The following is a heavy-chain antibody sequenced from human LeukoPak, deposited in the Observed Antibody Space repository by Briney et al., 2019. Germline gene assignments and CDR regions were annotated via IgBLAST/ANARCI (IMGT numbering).Heavy chain of an antibody. J-gene: IGHJ4*02. V-gene: IGHV3-23*01. CDR3: AKRRPYCGGDCYGNYFDY. CDR1: GFTFDDYA. D-gene: IGHD2-21*02. Sequence: PGRSLRLSCAASGFTFDDYAMHWVRQAPGKGLEWVSAISGSGGSTYYADSVKGRFTISRDNSKNTLYLQMNSLRAEDTAVYYCAKRRPYCGGDCYGNYFDYWGQGTLVTVSS. CDR2: ISGSGGST.